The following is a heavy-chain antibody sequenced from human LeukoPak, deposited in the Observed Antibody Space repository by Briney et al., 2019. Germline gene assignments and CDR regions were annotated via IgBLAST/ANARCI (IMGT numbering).Heavy chain of an antibody. J-gene: IGHJ4*02. Sequence: GGSLRLSCAASGFTFDDYGMSWVRQAPGKGLEWVSGINWNGGSTGYADSVKGRFTISRDNAKNSLYLQMNSLRAEDTAVYYCAREVSGDFWSGYYTPGTFDYWGQGTLVTVSS. D-gene: IGHD3-3*01. CDR3: AREVSGDFWSGYYTPGTFDY. CDR2: INWNGGST. CDR1: GFTFDDYG. V-gene: IGHV3-20*04.